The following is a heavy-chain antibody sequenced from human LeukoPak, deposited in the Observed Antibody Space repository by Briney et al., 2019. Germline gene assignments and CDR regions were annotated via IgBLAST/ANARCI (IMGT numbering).Heavy chain of an antibody. Sequence: GASVKVSCKTSGYTFTSYGISWVRQAPGQGLEWMGWISAYNGNTYYAKKFQGRVTMTTDTSTNTAYMELRRLRSDDTAVYYCARDYYENRTYAFLVGVFDPWGQGTLVTVSS. CDR1: GYTFTSYG. CDR2: ISAYNGNT. J-gene: IGHJ5*02. D-gene: IGHD3-22*01. V-gene: IGHV1-18*01. CDR3: ARDYYENRTYAFLVGVFDP.